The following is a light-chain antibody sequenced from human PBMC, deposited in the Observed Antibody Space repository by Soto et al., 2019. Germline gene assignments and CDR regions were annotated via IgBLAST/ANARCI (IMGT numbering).Light chain of an antibody. J-gene: IGKJ5*01. CDR1: QEIYTY. CDR2: DAS. Sequence: RLTQSPSSLSASVGDTVTISCRASQEIYTYLAWYQQKPGKAPTLLIFDASSLHHGVPPRFAGSGSGSEFPLTINRLQADDFATYYCQHYTLYSAPFGQGTRV. V-gene: IGKV1-5*01. CDR3: QHYTLYSAP.